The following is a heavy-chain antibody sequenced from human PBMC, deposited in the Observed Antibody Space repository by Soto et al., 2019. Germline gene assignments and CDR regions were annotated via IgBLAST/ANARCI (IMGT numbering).Heavy chain of an antibody. CDR3: ARDMDGYKFPPPDPFDY. CDR2: INPSGDAT. V-gene: IGHV1-46*01. J-gene: IGHJ4*02. CDR1: GFPFTTYY. Sequence: ASVKVSCKASGFPFTTYYMHWVRQAPGQGLEWMGVINPSGDATTYAQNFQGRVTMTKDTSASTVYMELNSLRAEDTAVYYCARDMDGYKFPPPDPFDYWGQGTLVTVSS. D-gene: IGHD5-12*01.